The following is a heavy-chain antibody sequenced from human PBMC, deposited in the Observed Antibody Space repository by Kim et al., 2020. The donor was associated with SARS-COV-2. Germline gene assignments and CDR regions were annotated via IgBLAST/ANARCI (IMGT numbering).Heavy chain of an antibody. D-gene: IGHD1-1*01. V-gene: IGHV4-59*01. CDR3: ARGRLANSYYYYGMDV. CDR1: GGSISSYY. J-gene: IGHJ6*02. Sequence: SETLSLTCTVSGGSISSYYWSWIRQPPGKGLEWIGYIYYSGSTNYNPSLKSRVTISVDTSKNQFFLKLSSVTAADTAVYYCARGRLANSYYYYGMDVWGQGTTVTVSS. CDR2: IYYSGST.